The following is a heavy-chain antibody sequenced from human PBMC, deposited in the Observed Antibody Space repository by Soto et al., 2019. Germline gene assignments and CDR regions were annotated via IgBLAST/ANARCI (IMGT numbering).Heavy chain of an antibody. V-gene: IGHV1-18*04. D-gene: IGHD3-22*01. CDR2: ISGHNGNT. CDR3: ARHRFNYYDDTVCYYFDY. CDR1: GYSFTSYG. J-gene: IGHJ4*02. Sequence: QVQLVQSGAEVKKPGASVKVSCKASGYSFTSYGISWVRQAPGQGPEWMGWISGHNGNTNHPQSLQGRVTMTTDTSRNTAYMELRSLRSDDTAVYYCARHRFNYYDDTVCYYFDYWCQGTLVTVSS.